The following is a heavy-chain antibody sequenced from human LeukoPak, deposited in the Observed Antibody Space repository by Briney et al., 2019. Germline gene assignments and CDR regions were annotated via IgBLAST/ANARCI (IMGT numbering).Heavy chain of an antibody. J-gene: IGHJ6*03. D-gene: IGHD3-9*01. CDR3: ARAGEYDILTGSRTYYYYYYMDV. Sequence: ASVKVSCKASGYTFTRYDINWVRQATGQGLEWMGWMNPNSGNTGYAQKFQGRVTMTRSTSISTAYMELSSLRSEDTAVYYCARAGEYDILTGSRTYYYYYYMDVWGKGTTVTISS. CDR1: GYTFTRYD. V-gene: IGHV1-8*01. CDR2: MNPNSGNT.